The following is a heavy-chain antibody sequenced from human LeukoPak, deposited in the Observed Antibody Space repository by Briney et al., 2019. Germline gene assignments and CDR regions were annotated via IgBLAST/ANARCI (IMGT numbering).Heavy chain of an antibody. J-gene: IGHJ6*02. CDR2: IYYRGST. D-gene: IGHD3-10*01. CDR3: ARYGSGSYYNAGDYYYGMDV. Sequence: PSETLSLTCTVSGGSISSYYWSWIRQPPGKGLEWIGYIYYRGSTNYNPSLKSRVTISVDTSKNQFSLKLSSVTAADTAVYYCARYGSGSYYNAGDYYYGMDVWGQGTTVTVSS. V-gene: IGHV4-59*01. CDR1: GGSISSYY.